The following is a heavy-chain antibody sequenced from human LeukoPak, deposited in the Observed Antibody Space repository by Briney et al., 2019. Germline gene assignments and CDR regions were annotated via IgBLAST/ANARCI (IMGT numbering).Heavy chain of an antibody. J-gene: IGHJ4*02. V-gene: IGHV4-30-4*01. D-gene: IGHD6-19*01. CDR2: ISYSGDS. Sequence: SETLSLTCTVSGGSISRADYYWSWIRQPPGKGLEWLGYISYSGDSYYNPSLKSRLTISIDTSKNQFSLKLSSVTAADTAVYYCARHTEGGDSSGWYYFDYWGQGTLVTVPS. CDR1: GGSISRADYY. CDR3: ARHTEGGDSSGWYYFDY.